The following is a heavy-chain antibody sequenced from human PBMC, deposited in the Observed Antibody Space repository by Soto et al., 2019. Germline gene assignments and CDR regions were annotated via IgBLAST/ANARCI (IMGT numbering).Heavy chain of an antibody. D-gene: IGHD6-13*01. V-gene: IGHV3-21*01. Sequence: GGSLRLSCAASGFTFSSYSMNWVRQAPGKGLEWVSSISSSSSYIYYADSVKGRFTISRDNAKNSPYLQMNSLRAEDTAVYYCASLYSSSWYSGAFDIWGQGTMVTVSS. CDR3: ASLYSSSWYSGAFDI. CDR2: ISSSSSYI. J-gene: IGHJ3*02. CDR1: GFTFSSYS.